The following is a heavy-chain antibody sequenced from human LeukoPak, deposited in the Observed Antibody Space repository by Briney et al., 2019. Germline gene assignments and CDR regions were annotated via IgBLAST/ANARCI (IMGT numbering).Heavy chain of an antibody. CDR2: IYHSGST. V-gene: IGHV4-4*02. J-gene: IGHJ5*02. CDR3: ARVPGARSTNRRFDP. CDR1: GGSISSSNW. D-gene: IGHD2-2*01. Sequence: KPSETLSLTCAVSGGSISSSNWWSWVRQPPGKGLEWIGEIYHSGSTNYNPSLKSRVTISVDTSKNQFSLKLSSVTAADTAVYYCARVPGARSTNRRFDPWGQGTLVTVSS.